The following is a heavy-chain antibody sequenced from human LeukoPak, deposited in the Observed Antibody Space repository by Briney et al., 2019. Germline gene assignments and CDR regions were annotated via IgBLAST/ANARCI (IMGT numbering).Heavy chain of an antibody. CDR1: GYTFTGYY. D-gene: IGHD3-10*01. Sequence: ASVKVSCKASGYTFTGYYMHWVRQAPGRGLEWMGWINPNSGGTNYAQKFQGRVTMTRDTSISTAYMELSRLRSDDTAVYYCYITMVRYFDYWGQGTLVTVSS. CDR2: INPNSGGT. CDR3: YITMVRYFDY. V-gene: IGHV1-2*02. J-gene: IGHJ4*02.